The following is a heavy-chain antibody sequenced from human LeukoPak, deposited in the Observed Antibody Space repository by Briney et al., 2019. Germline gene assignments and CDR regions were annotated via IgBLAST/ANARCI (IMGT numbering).Heavy chain of an antibody. CDR2: IIPIFGTA. Sequence: GASVKVSCKASGGTFSSYAINWVRQAPGQGLEWMGGIIPIFGTANYAQKFQGRVTITADESTSTAYMELSSLRSEDTAVYYCARDNCSGGSCYLDYWGQGTLVTVSS. CDR1: GGTFSSYA. V-gene: IGHV1-69*01. D-gene: IGHD2-15*01. J-gene: IGHJ4*02. CDR3: ARDNCSGGSCYLDY.